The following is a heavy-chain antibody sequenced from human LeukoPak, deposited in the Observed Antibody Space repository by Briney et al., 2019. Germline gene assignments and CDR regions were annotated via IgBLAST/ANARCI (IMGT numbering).Heavy chain of an antibody. CDR3: ARKPRKIVVVTQDDAFDI. CDR2: IHYSGST. V-gene: IGHV4-39*07. Sequence: RSSETLSLTCTVSGGSISSNNYYWAWIRQTPGKGLEWIGSIHYSGSTYYNPSLKSRVTISVDTSKNQFSLKLSSVTATDTAVYYCARKPRKIVVVTQDDAFDIWGQGTMVTVSS. D-gene: IGHD3-22*01. CDR1: GGSISSNNYY. J-gene: IGHJ3*02.